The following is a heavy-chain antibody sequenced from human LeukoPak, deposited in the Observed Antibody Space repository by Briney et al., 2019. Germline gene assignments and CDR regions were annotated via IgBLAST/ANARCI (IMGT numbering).Heavy chain of an antibody. J-gene: IGHJ4*02. Sequence: GRSLRLSCAASGFTFSSYVMHWVRQAPGKGLEWVAIISYDGSSKHYVDSVKGRFTISRDNSKNTLYLQMNSLRAEDTAVYYCAKDRSIAANNFDYWGQGILVTVSS. CDR2: ISYDGSSK. V-gene: IGHV3-30*18. CDR1: GFTFSSYV. CDR3: AKDRSIAANNFDY. D-gene: IGHD6-6*01.